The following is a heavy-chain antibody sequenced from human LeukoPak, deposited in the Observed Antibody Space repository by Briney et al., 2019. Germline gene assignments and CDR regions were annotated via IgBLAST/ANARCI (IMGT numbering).Heavy chain of an antibody. CDR1: GGSFSGYY. J-gene: IGHJ4*02. CDR3: ARLTRTSGGTGGVY. Sequence: KASETLSLTCAVYGGSFSGYYWSWIRQPPGKGLEWIGEINHSGSTNYNPSLKSRVTISVDTSKNQFSLQLRSVTAADTAVYYCARLTRTSGGTGGVYWGQGTLVTVSS. D-gene: IGHD2-8*01. V-gene: IGHV4-34*01. CDR2: INHSGST.